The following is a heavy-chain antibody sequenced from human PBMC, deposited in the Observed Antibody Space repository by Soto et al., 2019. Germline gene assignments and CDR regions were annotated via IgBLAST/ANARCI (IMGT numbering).Heavy chain of an antibody. CDR3: ASLDPTRGWFDP. CDR2: IIPIFGTA. J-gene: IGHJ5*02. CDR1: GGTFSSYA. Sequence: QVQLVQSGAEVKKPGSSVKVSCKASGGTFSSYAISWVRKAPGQGFEWMGGIIPIFGTAIYAQKFHGRVTITADESTSTAYMELSSLSSGDTAVDYCASLDPTRGWFDPWGQGTLVSVSS. V-gene: IGHV1-69*12. D-gene: IGHD1-1*01.